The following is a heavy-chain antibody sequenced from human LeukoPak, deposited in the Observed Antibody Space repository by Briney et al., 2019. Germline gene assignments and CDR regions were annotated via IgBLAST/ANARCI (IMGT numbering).Heavy chain of an antibody. J-gene: IGHJ4*02. CDR2: IKGDGGSP. Sequence: GGSLRLSCAASGFSFSNYWMHWVRQAPGKGLVWVSRIKGDGGSPTYADSVKGRFTISRDNAKHTLNLQMNSLKAEDTAVYYRARGRYCTSGICYNSDYWGQGTLVTVSS. V-gene: IGHV3-74*01. CDR3: ARGRYCTSGICYNSDY. CDR1: GFSFSNYW. D-gene: IGHD2-8*01.